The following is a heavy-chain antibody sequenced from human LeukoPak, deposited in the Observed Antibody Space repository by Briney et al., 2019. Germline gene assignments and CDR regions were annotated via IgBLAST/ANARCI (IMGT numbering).Heavy chain of an antibody. CDR3: ARDQIPGGDWLPRLYGMDV. CDR2: IWYDGSNK. CDR1: GFTFSDYY. Sequence: GGSLRLSCAASGFTFSDYYMSWIRRAPGKGLEWVAVIWYDGSNKYYADSVKGRFTISRDNSKNTLYLQMNNLRAEDTAVYYCARDQIPGGDWLPRLYGMDVWGQGTTVTVSS. J-gene: IGHJ6*02. D-gene: IGHD3-9*01. V-gene: IGHV3-33*08.